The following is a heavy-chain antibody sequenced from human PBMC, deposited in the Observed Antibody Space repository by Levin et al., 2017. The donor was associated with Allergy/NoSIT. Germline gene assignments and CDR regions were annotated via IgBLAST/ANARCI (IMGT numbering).Heavy chain of an antibody. CDR2: ISGSGGST. V-gene: IGHV3-23*01. Sequence: PGGSLRLSCAASGFTFSSYAMSWVRQAPGKGLEWVSVISGSGGSTYYADSVKGRFTISRDNSKNTLYLQMNSLRAEDTAVYYCAKDSSYYYDSSGFPGPCRDWGQGTLVTVSS. J-gene: IGHJ4*02. D-gene: IGHD3-22*01. CDR1: GFTFSSYA. CDR3: AKDSSYYYDSSGFPGPCRD.